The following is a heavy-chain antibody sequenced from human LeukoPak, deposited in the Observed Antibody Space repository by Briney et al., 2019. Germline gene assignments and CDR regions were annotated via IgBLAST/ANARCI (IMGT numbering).Heavy chain of an antibody. CDR1: GLTFSRYW. V-gene: IGHV3-74*01. CDR3: ARDKYNVLTAYSSFDY. CDR2: INSEGSST. Sequence: PGGSLRLSCAASGLTFSRYWMHWVRQAPGKGPAWVSHINSEGSSTSYADSVKGRFTIPRDNAKNTLYLQMSTLRAEDTAVYYCARDKYNVLTAYSSFDYWGQGTLVTVSS. D-gene: IGHD3-9*01. J-gene: IGHJ4*02.